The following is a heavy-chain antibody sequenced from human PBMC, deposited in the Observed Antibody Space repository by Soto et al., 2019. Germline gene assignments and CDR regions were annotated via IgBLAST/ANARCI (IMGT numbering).Heavy chain of an antibody. CDR3: AKDARSSSWYHGDY. J-gene: IGHJ4*02. CDR2: ISGSGGST. D-gene: IGHD6-13*01. CDR1: GFTFSSYA. Sequence: PGGSLRLSCAASGFTFSSYAMSWVRQAPGKGLEWVSAISGSGGSTYYAGSVKGRFTISRDNSKNTLYLQMNSLRAEDTAVYYCAKDARSSSWYHGDYWGQGTLVTVYS. V-gene: IGHV3-23*01.